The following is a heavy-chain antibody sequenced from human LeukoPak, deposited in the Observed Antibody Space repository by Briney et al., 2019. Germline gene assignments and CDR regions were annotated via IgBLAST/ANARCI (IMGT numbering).Heavy chain of an antibody. CDR3: ARDRYFDL. V-gene: IGHV4-59*01. Sequence: SETLSLTCTVSGGSISSYYWSWIRQPPGKGLEWIGYIFYGGSTNYNPSLKSRVTISVDTSKNQFSLKLSSVTAADTAVYYCARDRYFDLWGRGTLVTVSS. CDR2: IFYGGST. CDR1: GGSISSYY. J-gene: IGHJ2*01.